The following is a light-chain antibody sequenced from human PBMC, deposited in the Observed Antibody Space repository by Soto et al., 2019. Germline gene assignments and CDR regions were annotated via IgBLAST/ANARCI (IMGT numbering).Light chain of an antibody. CDR3: QQLNSFPIP. CDR1: QGISSF. J-gene: IGKJ3*01. Sequence: IPLTQSPSSLSASVGDRVTLTCRASQGISSFLAWYQQKPGKAPKLLIYGASTLQSGVPSRFSGSGSGTDFTLISGSLQPEDFATYYCQQLNSFPIPFGPGTQVDIK. V-gene: IGKV1-9*01. CDR2: GAS.